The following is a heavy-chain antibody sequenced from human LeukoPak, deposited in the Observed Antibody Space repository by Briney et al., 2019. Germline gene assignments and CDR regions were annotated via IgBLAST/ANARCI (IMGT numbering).Heavy chain of an antibody. V-gene: IGHV3-33*01. D-gene: IGHD3-22*01. CDR2: IWYDGSNK. J-gene: IGHJ4*02. CDR1: GFTFSSYG. Sequence: GRSLRLSCAASGFTFSSYGMHWVRQAPGKGLEWVAVIWYDGSNKYYADSVKGRFTISRDNSKNTLYLQMNSLRAEDTAVYYCARENYDSSGYSDYWGQGTLVTVSS. CDR3: ARENYDSSGYSDY.